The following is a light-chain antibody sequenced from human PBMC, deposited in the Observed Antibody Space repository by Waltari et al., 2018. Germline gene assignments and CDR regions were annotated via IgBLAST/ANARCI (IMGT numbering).Light chain of an antibody. Sequence: QSVLTQPPSVSAAPGQKVTISCSGTSSNIGNNYVSWYQQFPGTSPNILIYDNNKRPSGIPDRFSGSKSGTSATLVITGLQTGDEADYYCGAWDTSLSKVFGGGTKLTVL. CDR1: SSNIGNNY. V-gene: IGLV1-51*01. J-gene: IGLJ2*01. CDR3: GAWDTSLSKV. CDR2: DNN.